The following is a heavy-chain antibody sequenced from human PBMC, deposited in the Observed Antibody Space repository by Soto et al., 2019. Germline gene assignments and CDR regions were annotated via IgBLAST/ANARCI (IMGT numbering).Heavy chain of an antibody. CDR1: GFAFRSYN. Sequence: EVQLVESGGGLVKPGGSLTLSCAGSGFAFRSYNMHWVRQPPGKGLEWVASISSGSCNIYYAYSVKGRITISRDNAKDSLYLQMDSLRAEDSAVYYCASATVVAGTFDFWGQGTLLTVSS. D-gene: IGHD2-15*01. CDR2: ISSGSCNI. V-gene: IGHV3-21*01. CDR3: ASATVVAGTFDF. J-gene: IGHJ4*02.